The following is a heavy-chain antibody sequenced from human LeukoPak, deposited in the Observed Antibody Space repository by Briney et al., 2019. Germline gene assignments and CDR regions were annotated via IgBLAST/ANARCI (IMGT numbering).Heavy chain of an antibody. J-gene: IGHJ4*02. CDR3: ARDSGDYDFWSGYFDY. D-gene: IGHD3-3*01. CDR2: ISWNSGSI. CDR1: GFTFDDYA. Sequence: AGGSLRLSCAASGFTFDDYAMNWVRQAPGKGLEWVSGISWNSGSIGYADSVKGRFTISRDNAKNSLYLQMNSLRAEDTAVYYCARDSGDYDFWSGYFDYWGQGTLVTVSS. V-gene: IGHV3-9*01.